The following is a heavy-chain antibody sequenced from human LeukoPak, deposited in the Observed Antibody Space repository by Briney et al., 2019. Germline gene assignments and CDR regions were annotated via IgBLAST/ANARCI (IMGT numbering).Heavy chain of an antibody. D-gene: IGHD3-10*01. V-gene: IGHV4-34*01. CDR1: GGSFSGYY. CDR2: INHSGST. CDR3: ARPPPGQGFDY. Sequence: SETLSLTCAVYGGSFSGYYWSWIRQPPGKGLEWIGEINHSGSTNYNPSLKSRVTISVDTSKNQFSLKLSSVTAADTAVYYCARPPPGQGFDYWGQGTLVTVSS. J-gene: IGHJ4*02.